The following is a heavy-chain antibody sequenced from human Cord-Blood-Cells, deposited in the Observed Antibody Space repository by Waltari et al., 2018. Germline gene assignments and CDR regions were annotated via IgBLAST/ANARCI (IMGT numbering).Heavy chain of an antibody. D-gene: IGHD3-10*01. CDR2: IIPIFGTA. CDR1: GGTFSSYA. V-gene: IGHV1-69*01. CDR3: ARDQGGYYYGSGSGTFDY. J-gene: IGHJ4*02. Sequence: QVQLVQSGAEVKKPGSSVKVSCKASGGTFSSYAISWVRQAPGQGLGWMGGIIPIFGTATDAQKCQDRVTITADESTSTAYMELSSLRSEDTAVYYCARDQGGYYYGSGSGTFDYWGQGTLVTVSS.